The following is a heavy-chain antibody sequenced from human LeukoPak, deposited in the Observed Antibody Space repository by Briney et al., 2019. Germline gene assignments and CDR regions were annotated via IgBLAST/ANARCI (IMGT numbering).Heavy chain of an antibody. J-gene: IGHJ4*02. Sequence: GGSLRLSCAASGFTFSTYAMTWARQAPGKGLEWVSGVSSSGAATYYADSVKGRFTISRDNSRSTLYLHMNSLRADDTAVYYCARPFTQTPYAIGWYTCDSWGQGTLVTVSS. CDR1: GFTFSTYA. V-gene: IGHV3-23*01. CDR2: VSSSGAAT. CDR3: ARPFTQTPYAIGWYTCDS. D-gene: IGHD6-19*01.